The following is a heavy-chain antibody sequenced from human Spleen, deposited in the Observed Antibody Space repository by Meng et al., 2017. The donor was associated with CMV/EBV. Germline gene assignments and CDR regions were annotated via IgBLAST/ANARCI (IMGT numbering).Heavy chain of an antibody. CDR2: IYSGGDT. Sequence: GESLKISCAASGFTVSDYYMNWVRQAPGKGLEWVSVIYSGGDTHYADSVKGRFTISRDNSKNTLYLQMNSLRAEDTAMYYCARDLTGSLPYWGQGTLVTVSS. CDR1: GFTVSDYY. D-gene: IGHD3-9*01. J-gene: IGHJ4*02. CDR3: ARDLTGSLPY. V-gene: IGHV3-66*02.